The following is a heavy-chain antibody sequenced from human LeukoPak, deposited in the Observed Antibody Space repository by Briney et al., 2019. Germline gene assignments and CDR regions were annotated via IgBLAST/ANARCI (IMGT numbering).Heavy chain of an antibody. CDR1: GFTFSSYG. J-gene: IGHJ4*02. V-gene: IGHV3-33*01. CDR2: IWYDGSNK. Sequence: PGGSLRLSCAASGFTFSSYGMHWVRQAPGKGLEWVAVIWYDGSNKYYADSVKGRFTISRDNSKNTLYLQMNSLRAEDTAVYYCARDNVYSYGFYFDYWGQGTLVTVSS. CDR3: ARDNVYSYGFYFDY. D-gene: IGHD5-18*01.